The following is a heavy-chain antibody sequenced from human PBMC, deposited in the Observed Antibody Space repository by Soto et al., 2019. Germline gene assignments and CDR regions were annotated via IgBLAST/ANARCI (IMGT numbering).Heavy chain of an antibody. Sequence: QVQLVQSETEVKKPGASVKVSCKASGYIFTNYDITWVRQAPGQGLEWMGWVSGYTGNTKYAQKFQDRVTMTTDTSTSTVCMELRSLRSDDTAVYYCARFGSAPYYYYGVDVWGQGTTVFVSS. CDR1: GYIFTNYD. V-gene: IGHV1-18*01. CDR2: VSGYTGNT. D-gene: IGHD3-10*01. CDR3: ARFGSAPYYYYGVDV. J-gene: IGHJ6*02.